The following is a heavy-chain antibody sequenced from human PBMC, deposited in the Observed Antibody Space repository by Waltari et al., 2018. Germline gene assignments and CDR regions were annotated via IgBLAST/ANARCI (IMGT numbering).Heavy chain of an antibody. CDR2: VFYNGVT. V-gene: IGHV4-4*02. J-gene: IGHJ4*02. Sequence: QVQLQESGPGLVRPSETLSLTCPVSGDSIRDANWWSWVRQPPGKGLEWIGEVFYNGVTNYNPSLKSRVTISVDKSKRQVSLKVISVTSADTAVYYCAKNAAYNLDYWGQGTLVTVSS. CDR3: AKNAAYNLDY. CDR1: GDSIRDANW. D-gene: IGHD2-15*01.